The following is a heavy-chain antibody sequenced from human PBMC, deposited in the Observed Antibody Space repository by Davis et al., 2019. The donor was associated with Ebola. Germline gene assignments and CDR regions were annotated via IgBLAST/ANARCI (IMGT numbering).Heavy chain of an antibody. CDR1: AGTFSSYT. Sequence: SVKVSCKASAGTFSSYTISWVRQAPGQGLAWMGRIIPILGIANYAQKFQGRVTITADKSTSTAYMELSSLRSEDTAVYYCARDQGAADYWGQGTLVTVSS. V-gene: IGHV1-69*04. CDR2: IIPILGIA. CDR3: ARDQGAADY. D-gene: IGHD1-26*01. J-gene: IGHJ4*02.